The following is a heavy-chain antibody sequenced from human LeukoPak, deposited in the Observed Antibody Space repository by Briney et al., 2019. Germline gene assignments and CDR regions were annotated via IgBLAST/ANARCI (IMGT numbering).Heavy chain of an antibody. Sequence: GGSLRLSCAASGFTFSSYAMSWVRQAPGKGLEWVSAISGSGGSTYYADSVKGRFTISRDNSKNTLYLGMNSLTAEDTAVYYCVKDQGRGTYSFDYWGQGTLVTVSS. J-gene: IGHJ4*02. V-gene: IGHV3-23*01. D-gene: IGHD1-26*01. CDR2: ISGSGGST. CDR3: VKDQGRGTYSFDY. CDR1: GFTFSSYA.